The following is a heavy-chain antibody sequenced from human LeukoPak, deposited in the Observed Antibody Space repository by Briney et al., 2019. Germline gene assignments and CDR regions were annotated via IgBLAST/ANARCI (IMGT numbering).Heavy chain of an antibody. D-gene: IGHD2-2*01. CDR1: GFTFSSYS. CDR2: ISSSSSTI. Sequence: GGSLGLSCAASGFTFSSYSMNWVRQAPGKGLEWVSYISSSSSTIYYADSVKGRFTISRDNAKNSLYLQMNSLRAEDTAVYYCARDRHSRPFVVVPAADAFDIWGQGTMVTVSS. V-gene: IGHV3-48*04. J-gene: IGHJ3*02. CDR3: ARDRHSRPFVVVPAADAFDI.